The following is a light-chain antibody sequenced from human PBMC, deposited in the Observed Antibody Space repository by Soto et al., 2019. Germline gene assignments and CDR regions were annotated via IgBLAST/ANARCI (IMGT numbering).Light chain of an antibody. Sequence: EIVLTQSPDTLSLSPGERATLSCRASQSVSNNWLAWYQQKPGQAPRLLIYGASSRPGGIPDKFSGSGSGTDFTLNINRLEPEDFAVYYCQQYGRSPYTFAQGTKLEI. V-gene: IGKV3-20*01. J-gene: IGKJ2*01. CDR2: GAS. CDR3: QQYGRSPYT. CDR1: QSVSNNW.